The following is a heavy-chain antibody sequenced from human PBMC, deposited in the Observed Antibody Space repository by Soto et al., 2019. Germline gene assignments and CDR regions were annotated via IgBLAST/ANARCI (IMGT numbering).Heavy chain of an antibody. CDR3: ARVTRVVTAIGRPEDSDYYYGMDV. Sequence: ASVKVSCKASGGTFSIYAISWVRQAPGQGLEWMGGIIPIFGTANYAQKFQGRVTITADESTSTAYMELSSLRSEDTAVYYCARVTRVVTAIGRPEDSDYYYGMDVWGQGTTVTVSS. CDR1: GGTFSIYA. J-gene: IGHJ6*02. V-gene: IGHV1-69*13. CDR2: IIPIFGTA. D-gene: IGHD2-21*02.